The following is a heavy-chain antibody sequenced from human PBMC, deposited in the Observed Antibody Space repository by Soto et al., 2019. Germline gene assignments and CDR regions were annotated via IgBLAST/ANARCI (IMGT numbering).Heavy chain of an antibody. D-gene: IGHD6-25*01. CDR3: ARGVEGRRYCIKKPTRLDP. Sequence: QVQLVQSGAEVKKPGSSVKVSCKASGGTFNNYAFSWVRQAPGQGLEWMGGIIPIFGAGHYAQKFQDRVTITADKSTNTVYRELSSLRSEGTAVYYCARGVEGRRYCIKKPTRLDPWGQRTLVTVSS. CDR1: GGTFNNYA. V-gene: IGHV1-69*06. CDR2: IIPIFGAG. J-gene: IGHJ5*02.